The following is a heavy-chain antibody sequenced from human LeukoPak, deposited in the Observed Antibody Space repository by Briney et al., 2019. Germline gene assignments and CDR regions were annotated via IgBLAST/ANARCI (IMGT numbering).Heavy chain of an antibody. Sequence: SETLSLTCTVSGGSVGSGTYYWGWIRQSRGKGLEWIGNVYYSGGAYYNPSLKSRVTMSVDTSKNQFSLKLSSVTAADTAVYYCARDPGLDYYGMDVWGQGTTVTVSS. CDR1: GGSVGSGTYY. V-gene: IGHV4-39*07. CDR3: ARDPGLDYYGMDV. J-gene: IGHJ6*02. D-gene: IGHD2-8*02. CDR2: VYYSGGA.